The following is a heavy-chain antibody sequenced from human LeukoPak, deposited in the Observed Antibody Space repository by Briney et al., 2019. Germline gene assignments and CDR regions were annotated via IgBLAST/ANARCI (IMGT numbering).Heavy chain of an antibody. J-gene: IGHJ4*02. CDR2: INPDSGGT. Sequence: ASVKVSCKTSEYIFTDYYLHWVRQAPGQGREWVGWINPDSGGTYYAEKFQGRVTLTRDKSISTAYVLLSRLRSDDRAVYYCARMSILPIDYWGQGTLVTVSS. V-gene: IGHV1-2*02. CDR3: ARMSILPIDY. CDR1: EYIFTDYY. D-gene: IGHD3-10*01.